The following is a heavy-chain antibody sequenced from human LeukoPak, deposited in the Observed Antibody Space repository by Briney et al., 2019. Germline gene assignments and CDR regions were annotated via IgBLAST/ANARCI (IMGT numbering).Heavy chain of an antibody. D-gene: IGHD3-16*01. J-gene: IGHJ4*02. CDR3: AREGEAPDY. CDR1: GYSISSGYY. Sequence: SETLSLTCTVSGYSISSGYYWGCIRQPPGKGLEWIGSIYHSGSTYYNPSLKSRVTISVDTSKNQFSLKLSSVTAADTAVYYCAREGEAPDYWGQGTLVTVSS. CDR2: IYHSGST. V-gene: IGHV4-38-2*02.